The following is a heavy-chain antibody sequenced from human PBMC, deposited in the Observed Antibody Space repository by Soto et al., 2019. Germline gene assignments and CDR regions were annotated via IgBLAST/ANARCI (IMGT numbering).Heavy chain of an antibody. Sequence: SETLSLTCTVSGGSISSYYWSWIRQRPGKGLEWLGYMYYSGGTNYNPSVKSRITISADTSRNQFSLKLTSVTAADTAVYYCSSLLAVPRARGYFRYSGPGPLLTVSS. J-gene: IGHJ4*02. CDR2: MYYSGGT. D-gene: IGHD6-19*01. CDR3: SSLLAVPRARGYFRY. CDR1: GGSISSYY. V-gene: IGHV4-59*01.